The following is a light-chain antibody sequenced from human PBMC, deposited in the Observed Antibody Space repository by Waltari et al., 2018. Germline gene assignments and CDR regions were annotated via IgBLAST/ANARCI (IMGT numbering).Light chain of an antibody. CDR1: QCVLSSSNNRNY. CDR2: WAS. Sequence: DIVLTQSPDSLAVSLGERATTECRSSQCVLSSSNNRNYLGWYQQKPGQPPKLPISWASTRDSGAPDRFSCSRYATDFTLTISRLQAEDVPLYYCQPCHTFPYTFGQGTKLELK. V-gene: IGKV4-1*01. J-gene: IGKJ2*01. CDR3: QPCHTFPYT.